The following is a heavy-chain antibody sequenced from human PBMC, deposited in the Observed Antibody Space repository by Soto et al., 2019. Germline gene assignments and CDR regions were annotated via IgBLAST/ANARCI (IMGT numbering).Heavy chain of an antibody. CDR2: IYSGGST. J-gene: IGHJ3*02. D-gene: IGHD1-26*01. Sequence: EVQLVESGGGLIQPGGSLRLSCAASGFTVSSNYMSWVRQAPGKGLEWVSVIYSGGSTYYADSVKGRFTISRDNSKNTLYLQMNSLRAEDTAVYYCARGVGVGQFDAFDIWGQGTMVTVSS. V-gene: IGHV3-53*01. CDR1: GFTVSSNY. CDR3: ARGVGVGQFDAFDI.